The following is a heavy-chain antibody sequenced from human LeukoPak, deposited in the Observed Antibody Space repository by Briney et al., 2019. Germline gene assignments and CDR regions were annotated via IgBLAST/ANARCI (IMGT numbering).Heavy chain of an antibody. Sequence: GESLKISCKGSGYSFTSYWIGWVRQMPGKGLEWMGIIYPGDSDTRYSPSFQGQVTISADKSISTAYLQWGSLKASDTAMYYCATPTIAVAGTWGAFDIWGQGTMVTVSS. CDR3: ATPTIAVAGTWGAFDI. CDR1: GYSFTSYW. V-gene: IGHV5-51*01. D-gene: IGHD6-19*01. CDR2: IYPGDSDT. J-gene: IGHJ3*02.